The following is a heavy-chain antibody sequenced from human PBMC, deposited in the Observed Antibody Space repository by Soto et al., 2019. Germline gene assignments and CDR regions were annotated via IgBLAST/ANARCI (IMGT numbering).Heavy chain of an antibody. CDR1: GGSISSYY. CDR3: ARCLSSKKMDV. D-gene: IGHD2-2*01. Sequence: SETLSLTCTVSGGSISSYYWSWIRQPPGKGLEWIGYIYYSGSTNYNPSLKSRVTISVDTSKNQFSLKLSSVTAADTAVYYCARCLSSKKMDVWGKGTTVTVSS. V-gene: IGHV4-59*01. J-gene: IGHJ6*04. CDR2: IYYSGST.